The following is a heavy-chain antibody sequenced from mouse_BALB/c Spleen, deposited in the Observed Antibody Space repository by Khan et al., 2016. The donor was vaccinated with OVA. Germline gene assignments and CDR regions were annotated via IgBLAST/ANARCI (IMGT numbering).Heavy chain of an antibody. V-gene: IGHV1S135*01. D-gene: IGHD1-1*01. J-gene: IGHJ3*01. CDR2: IDPFNGGT. CDR1: GYSFTNYY. Sequence: VQLKESGPELMKPGASVKISCKASGYSFTNYYIHWVKQSHGQSLEWIGYIDPFNGGTNYNQKFKGTATLTVDKSSSTAYMHLSSLTSEDSAVYYGTRLGNTGWFAYWGQGTLVTVSA. CDR3: TRLGNTGWFAY.